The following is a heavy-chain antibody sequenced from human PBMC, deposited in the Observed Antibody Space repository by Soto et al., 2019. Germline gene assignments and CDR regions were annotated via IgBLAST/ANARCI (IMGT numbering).Heavy chain of an antibody. CDR1: GYTFTSYG. D-gene: IGHD3-10*01. V-gene: IGHV1-18*01. CDR3: TRDRHYYGSGPDF. J-gene: IGHJ4*02. Sequence: QVQLVQSGAEVKKPGASVKVSCKASGYTFTSYGFNWVRQAPGQGLEWMGWISDYNGNTNYAQKLQGRVTIAPDTSTSTGYMEVRSLRSDDTAVYYCTRDRHYYGSGPDFWGQRTLVTVSS. CDR2: ISDYNGNT.